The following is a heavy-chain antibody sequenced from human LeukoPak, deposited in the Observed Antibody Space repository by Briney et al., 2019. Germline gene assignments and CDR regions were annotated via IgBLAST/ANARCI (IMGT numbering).Heavy chain of an antibody. CDR2: IGGSGGST. V-gene: IGHV3-23*01. J-gene: IGHJ3*02. CDR3: AAGSGLTGFHI. Sequence: PGGSLRLSCAASGFTFSNNAMSWVRQAPGKGLEWVSAIGGSGGSTYYAASAKGRFTISRDNSKNTLYLQMNSLRAEDTAVYYCAAGSGLTGFHIWGQGTLVTVSS. CDR1: GFTFSNNA. D-gene: IGHD2-8*02.